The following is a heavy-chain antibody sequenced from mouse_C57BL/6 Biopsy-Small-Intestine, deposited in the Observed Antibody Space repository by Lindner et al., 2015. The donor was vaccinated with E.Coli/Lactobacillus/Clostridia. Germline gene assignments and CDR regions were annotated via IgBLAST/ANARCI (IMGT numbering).Heavy chain of an antibody. D-gene: IGHD1-1*01. J-gene: IGHJ1*01. CDR3: ASGEDDIVAGLGYYGMDD. Sequence: SVKVSCKASGHTFTAGDFMHWVRQAPGQGLEWMGWIIPKSGGTRYAQKFEGRVAMTRDTSISTIYMELSRLRSDGTAVYYCASGEDDIVAGLGYYGMDDWGHGTTVTVPS. CDR1: GHTFTAGD. V-gene: IGHV1-72*04. CDR2: IIPKSGGT.